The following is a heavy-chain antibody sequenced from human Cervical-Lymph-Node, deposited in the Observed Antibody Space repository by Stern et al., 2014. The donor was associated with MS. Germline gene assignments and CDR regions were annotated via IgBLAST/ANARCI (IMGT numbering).Heavy chain of an antibody. J-gene: IGHJ6*02. CDR2: ISSAGDR. CDR3: ARDLPRGGGNGMDV. CDR1: GFNFSAFD. V-gene: IGHV3-13*01. Sequence: EVQLVESGGGLVQPGGSLRLSCAASGFNFSAFDMHWVRQVTGKRLEWVSAISSAGDRYYPGSVKGRFTISRDRAKSSLYLQMNSLRAGDTAVYYCARDLPRGGGNGMDVWGQGTTVTVSS. D-gene: IGHD4-23*01.